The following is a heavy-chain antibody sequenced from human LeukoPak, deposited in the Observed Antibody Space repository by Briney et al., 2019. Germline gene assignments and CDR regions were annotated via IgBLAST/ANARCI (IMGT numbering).Heavy chain of an antibody. CDR3: ARDGQWLVGLYYFDY. CDR1: GYTFTGYY. Sequence: GASVKVSCKASGYTFTGYYMHWVRQAPGQGLEWMGWINPNSGGTNYAQKFQGRVTMTRDTSISTAYMELSRLRSDGTTVYYCARDGQWLVGLYYFDYWGQGTLVTVSS. CDR2: INPNSGGT. D-gene: IGHD6-19*01. V-gene: IGHV1-2*02. J-gene: IGHJ4*02.